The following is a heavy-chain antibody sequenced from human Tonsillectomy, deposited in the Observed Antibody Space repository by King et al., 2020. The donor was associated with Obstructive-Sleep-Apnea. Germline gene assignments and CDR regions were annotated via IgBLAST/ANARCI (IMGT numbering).Heavy chain of an antibody. CDR1: GFTFNSYW. D-gene: IGHD3-9*01. CDR2: ISSDGTGT. CDR3: ARGPRSCDWSHDKDFDF. V-gene: IGHV3-74*01. Sequence: VQLVESGGGLVQPGGSLRLSCAGSGFTFNSYWMHWVRQAPGKGLVWVSRISSDGTGTNYADSVRGRFTISRDNAKNTLYLQMNSLRAEDTAVFYCARGPRSCDWSHDKDFDFWGQGTLVTVSS. J-gene: IGHJ4*02.